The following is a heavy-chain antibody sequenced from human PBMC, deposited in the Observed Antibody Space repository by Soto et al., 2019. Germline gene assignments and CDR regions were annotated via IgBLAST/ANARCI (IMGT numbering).Heavy chain of an antibody. CDR1: GLTFSSYG. CDR3: GNKRGYCGPRHCQNWFDY. V-gene: IGHV3-23*04. Sequence: EEQLVESGGGLVQPGGSLRLSCVASGLTFSSYGMSWFRQSSGKGLEWVSGISGNGINKYYADSVKGRFTISRDNSKNTLYLEMNALRVEDAALDYCGNKRGYCGPRHCQNWFDYWGQGTLVTVSS. CDR2: ISGNGINK. D-gene: IGHD2-21*01. J-gene: IGHJ5*01.